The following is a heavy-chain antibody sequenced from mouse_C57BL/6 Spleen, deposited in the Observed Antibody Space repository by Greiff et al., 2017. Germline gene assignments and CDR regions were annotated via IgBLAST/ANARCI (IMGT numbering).Heavy chain of an antibody. Sequence: EVQLQESGAELVRPGASVKLSCTASGFTITDYYMHWVKQRPEQGLEWIGRIDPEDGDTEYAPKFQGKATLTADTSSNTAYLQLSSLTSEDTAVYYCTTYSIYGVYYAMDYWGQGTSVTVSS. J-gene: IGHJ4*01. V-gene: IGHV14-1*01. CDR3: TTYSIYGVYYAMDY. CDR2: IDPEDGDT. CDR1: GFTITDYY. D-gene: IGHD2-5*01.